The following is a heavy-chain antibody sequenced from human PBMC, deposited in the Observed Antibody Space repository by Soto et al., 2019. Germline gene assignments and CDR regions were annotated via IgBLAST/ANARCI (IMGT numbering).Heavy chain of an antibody. CDR1: GGSVSSGTYY. J-gene: IGHJ4*02. CDR2: MYYSGST. Sequence: SETLSLTCTVSGGSVSSGTYYWSWIRQSPGKGLEWIGYMYYSGSTNYNPSLKSRLTISVDTSKNQFSLKLSSVTAADTAVYYCARLQTVGLYEPLGYFDYWGQGILVTVSS. CDR3: ARLQTVGLYEPLGYFDY. V-gene: IGHV4-61*01. D-gene: IGHD2-2*02.